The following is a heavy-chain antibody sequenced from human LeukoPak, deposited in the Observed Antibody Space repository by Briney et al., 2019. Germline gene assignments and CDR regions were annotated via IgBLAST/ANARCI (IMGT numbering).Heavy chain of an antibody. CDR1: GFTFSSYA. Sequence: GGSLRLSCAASGFTFSSYAMSWVRQAPGKGLEWVSAISGSGGSTYYADSVKGRFTISRDNSKNTLYLQMNSLRAEDTAVYYCAKDLWPNYGILTGYYFPFDYWGQGTLVTVSS. V-gene: IGHV3-23*01. CDR2: ISGSGGST. J-gene: IGHJ4*02. CDR3: AKDLWPNYGILTGYYFPFDY. D-gene: IGHD3-9*01.